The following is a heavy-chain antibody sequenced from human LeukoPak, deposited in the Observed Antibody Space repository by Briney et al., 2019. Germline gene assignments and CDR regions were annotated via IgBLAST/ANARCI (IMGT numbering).Heavy chain of an antibody. J-gene: IGHJ3*02. V-gene: IGHV3-53*01. D-gene: IGHD4-17*01. CDR3: AKDWKDYGDFHTFDI. CDR2: IYSGGST. Sequence: GGSLRLSCAASGFTINNNYMSWVRQAPGRGLEWVPVIYSGGSTYYADSVKGRFTISRDNSKNILYLQMNSLRAEDTAVYYCAKDWKDYGDFHTFDIWGQGTVVTVSS. CDR1: GFTINNNY.